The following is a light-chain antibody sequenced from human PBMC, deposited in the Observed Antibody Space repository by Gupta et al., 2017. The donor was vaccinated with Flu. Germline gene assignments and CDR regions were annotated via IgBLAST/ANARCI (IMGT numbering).Light chain of an antibody. J-gene: IGKJ5*01. CDR1: HSISIW. CDR2: KAS. Sequence: DVQMTQSPSTLSASVGDRVTITCRASHSISIWLAWYQQKPGKAPKLLISKASTLENGVPSRFSSSDSAPDFPLTISRLPPEDFATYYCQKENNSSITFGQGTQVDIK. V-gene: IGKV1-5*03. CDR3: QKENNSSIT.